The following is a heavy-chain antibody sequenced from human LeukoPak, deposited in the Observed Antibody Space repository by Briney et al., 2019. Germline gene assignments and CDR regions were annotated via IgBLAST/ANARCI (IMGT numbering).Heavy chain of an antibody. CDR2: ISSSGSTI. J-gene: IGHJ4*02. CDR1: GFTFSDYY. CDR3: ARGRSLFPSIDGTLAY. D-gene: IGHD1-1*01. V-gene: IGHV3-11*01. Sequence: GGSLRLSCAASGFTFSDYYMSWIRQAPGKGLEWVSYISSSGSTIYYADSVKGRFTISRDNAKNSLYLQMNGLRAEDTAVYYCARGRSLFPSIDGTLAYWGQGTLVTVSS.